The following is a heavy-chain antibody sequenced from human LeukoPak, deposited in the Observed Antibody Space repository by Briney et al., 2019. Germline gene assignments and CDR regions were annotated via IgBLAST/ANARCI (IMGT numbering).Heavy chain of an antibody. J-gene: IGHJ4*02. D-gene: IGHD6-19*01. CDR1: GFTFSSYA. Sequence: GGSLRLSCAASGFTFSSYAVSWVRQAPGKGLEWVSAISGSGGSTYYADSVKGRFTISRDNSKNTLYLQMNSLRAEDTAVYYCAKGDGSGWYRIPYFDYWGQGTLVTVSS. CDR2: ISGSGGST. V-gene: IGHV3-23*01. CDR3: AKGDGSGWYRIPYFDY.